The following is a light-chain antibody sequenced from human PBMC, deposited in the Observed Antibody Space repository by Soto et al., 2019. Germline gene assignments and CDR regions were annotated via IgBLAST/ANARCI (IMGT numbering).Light chain of an antibody. Sequence: QSALTQPASVSGSPGQSITISCTGTSSDVGGYNYVSWYQHHPGKAPKLMIYEVSNRPSGVSNRFSGSKSGNTASLTISGLQAEDEANYYCSSYTSSTTLRVFGGGTKVTVL. V-gene: IGLV2-14*01. CDR1: SSDVGGYNY. CDR2: EVS. CDR3: SSYTSSTTLRV. J-gene: IGLJ3*02.